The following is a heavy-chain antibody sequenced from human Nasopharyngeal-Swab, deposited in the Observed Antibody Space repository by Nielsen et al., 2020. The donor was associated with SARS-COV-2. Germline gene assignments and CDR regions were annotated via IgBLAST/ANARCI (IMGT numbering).Heavy chain of an antibody. CDR1: GGSISSYY. CDR3: ARDSTPVYYYYYMDV. Sequence: SETLSLTCTVSGGSISSYYWSWIRQPPGKGLEWIGYIYYSGSTNYNPSLKSRVTISVDTSKNQFSLKLSSVTAADTAVYYCARDSTPVYYYYYMDVRGKGTTVTVSS. D-gene: IGHD2-15*01. V-gene: IGHV4-59*01. CDR2: IYYSGST. J-gene: IGHJ6*03.